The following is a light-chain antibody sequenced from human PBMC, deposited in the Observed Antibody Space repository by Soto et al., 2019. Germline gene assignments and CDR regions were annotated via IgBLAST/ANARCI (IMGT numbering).Light chain of an antibody. CDR2: KDS. CDR3: QSADSSGALVV. Sequence: SYELTQPPSVSVSPGQTARITCSGDALPKQHAYWYQQKPGQAPVLVIYKDSERPSGIPERFSGSSSGTTVTLTISGVQAEDEADYYCQSADSSGALVVFGGGTKLTVL. CDR1: ALPKQH. J-gene: IGLJ2*01. V-gene: IGLV3-25*03.